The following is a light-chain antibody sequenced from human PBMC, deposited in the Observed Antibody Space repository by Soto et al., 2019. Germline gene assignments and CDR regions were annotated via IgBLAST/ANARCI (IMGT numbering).Light chain of an antibody. V-gene: IGKV3-20*01. Sequence: EILLTQSPGTLSLSPGERATLSCRASQSLRSDFLAWYQLKLGQSPRLLIYGTSTRATGIPDRFSGSGSGTDFTLTIRRLEPEDFAVYYCQQYGNSLTFGGGTKVDI. CDR2: GTS. CDR1: QSLRSDF. J-gene: IGKJ4*01. CDR3: QQYGNSLT.